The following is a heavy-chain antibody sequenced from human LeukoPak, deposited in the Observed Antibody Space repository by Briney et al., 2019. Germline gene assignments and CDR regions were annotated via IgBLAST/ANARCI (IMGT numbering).Heavy chain of an antibody. Sequence: GGSLRLSCAASGFIFSSYGMNWVRQAPGKGLEWVSYISSSSSSIYYADSVKGRFTISRDNSKNTLYLQMNSLRAEDTAVYYCAKDRDTAMGPDYWGQGTLVTVSS. CDR2: ISSSSSSI. V-gene: IGHV3-48*01. J-gene: IGHJ4*02. CDR3: AKDRDTAMGPDY. CDR1: GFIFSSYG. D-gene: IGHD5-18*01.